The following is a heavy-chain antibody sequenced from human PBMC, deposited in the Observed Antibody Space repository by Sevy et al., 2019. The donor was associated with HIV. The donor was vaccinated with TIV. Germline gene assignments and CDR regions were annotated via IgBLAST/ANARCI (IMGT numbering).Heavy chain of an antibody. V-gene: IGHV3-7*01. CDR2: IKPDGRDK. CDR3: AQETFGRFDS. J-gene: IGHJ4*02. D-gene: IGHD1-26*01. Sequence: GGSLSPSFPPLESSFSPFGMNWFPKAPGKGREGVANIKPDGRDKHYVDSAEGRFTISRDNAKNSLYLQMNSLRVEDTAMYYCAQETFGRFDSWGQGTLVTVSS. CDR1: ESSFSPFG.